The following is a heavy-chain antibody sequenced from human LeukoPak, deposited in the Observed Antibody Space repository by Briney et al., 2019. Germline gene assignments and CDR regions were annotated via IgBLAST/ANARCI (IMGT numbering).Heavy chain of an antibody. CDR1: GFTFSSYA. D-gene: IGHD5-24*01. Sequence: GGSLRLSCAASGFTFSSYAMHWVRQAPGKGLEWVAVISYDGSNKYYADSVKGRFTISRDNSKNTLYLQMNSLRAEDTAVYYCSGGATTKDYFDYWGQGTLVTVSS. J-gene: IGHJ4*02. V-gene: IGHV3-30-3*01. CDR2: ISYDGSNK. CDR3: SGGATTKDYFDY.